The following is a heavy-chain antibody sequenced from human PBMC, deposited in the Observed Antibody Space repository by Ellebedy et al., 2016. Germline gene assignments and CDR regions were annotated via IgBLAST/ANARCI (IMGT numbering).Heavy chain of an antibody. J-gene: IGHJ4*02. CDR1: GFTFSSYA. Sequence: GGSLRLXXAASGFTFSSYAMSWVRQAPGKGLEWVSAISGSGGSTYYADSVKGRFTISRDNSKNTLYLQMNSLRAEDTAVYYCAKTPAVVPAAPPFDYWGQGTLVTVSS. CDR3: AKTPAVVPAAPPFDY. CDR2: ISGSGGST. D-gene: IGHD2-2*01. V-gene: IGHV3-23*01.